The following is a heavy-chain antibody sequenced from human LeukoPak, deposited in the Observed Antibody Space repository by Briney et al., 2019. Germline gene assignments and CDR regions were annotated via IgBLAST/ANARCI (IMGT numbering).Heavy chain of an antibody. D-gene: IGHD3-9*01. CDR2: IRYDGSNK. CDR1: GFTFSSYD. Sequence: GGSLRLSCAASGFTFSSYDMHWVRQAPGKGLEWVAFIRYDGSNKYYADSVKGRFTISRDNSKNTLYLQMNSLRAEDTAVYYCAKPIAGYYGYYFDYWGQGTLVTVSS. V-gene: IGHV3-30*02. J-gene: IGHJ4*02. CDR3: AKPIAGYYGYYFDY.